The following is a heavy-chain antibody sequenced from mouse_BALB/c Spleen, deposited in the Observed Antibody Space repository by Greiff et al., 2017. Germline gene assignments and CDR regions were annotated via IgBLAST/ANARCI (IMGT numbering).Heavy chain of an antibody. CDR3: TREGSGIDFDY. V-gene: IGHV5-6-4*01. D-gene: IGHD3-1*01. J-gene: IGHJ2*01. CDR1: GFTFSSYT. Sequence: EVQGVESGGGLVQPGGSRKLSCAASGFTFSSYTMSWVRQTPEKRLEWVATISSGGSYTYYPDSVKGRFTISRDNAKNTLYLQMSSLKSEDTAMYYCTREGSGIDFDYWGQGTTLTVSS. CDR2: ISSGGSYT.